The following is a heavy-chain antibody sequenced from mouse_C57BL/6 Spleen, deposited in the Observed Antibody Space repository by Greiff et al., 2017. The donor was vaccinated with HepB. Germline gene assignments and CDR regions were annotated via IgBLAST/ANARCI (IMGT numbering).Heavy chain of an antibody. J-gene: IGHJ3*01. CDR1: GYTFTSYW. V-gene: IGHV1-55*01. Sequence: QVQLQQPGAELVKPGASVKMSCKASGYTFTSYWITWVKQRPGQGLEWIGDIYPGSGSTNYNEKFKSKATLTVDTSSSTAYMQLSSLTSEDSAVYYCARSRDYYGSSPAWFAYWGQGTLVTVSA. CDR2: IYPGSGST. D-gene: IGHD1-1*01. CDR3: ARSRDYYGSSPAWFAY.